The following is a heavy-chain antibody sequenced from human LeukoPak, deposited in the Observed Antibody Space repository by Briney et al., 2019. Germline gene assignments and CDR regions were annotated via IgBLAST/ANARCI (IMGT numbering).Heavy chain of an antibody. D-gene: IGHD3-10*01. V-gene: IGHV4-39*07. CDR2: IYYSGRT. CDR1: GGSISSSSHY. J-gene: IGHJ4*02. CDR3: ARSSVGSRPNYYAPTPRWYFDY. Sequence: SETLSLTCTVSGGSISSSSHYWGWISQPPGKGLEWIGSIYYSGRTYYNPSLKSRVTISVDTSKNQFSLKLSSVTAADTAVYYCARSSVGSRPNYYAPTPRWYFDYWGQGTLVTVSS.